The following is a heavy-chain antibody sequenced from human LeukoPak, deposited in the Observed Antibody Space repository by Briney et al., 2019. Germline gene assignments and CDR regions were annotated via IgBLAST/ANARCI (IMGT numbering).Heavy chain of an antibody. CDR2: INHSGST. Sequence: PSETLSLTCAVYGGSFSGYYWSWIRQPPGKGLEWIGEINHSGSTNYNPSLKSRVTISVDTSKNQFSLKLSSVTAADTAVYYCARVPSMIRGVVNYGMDVWGQGTTVTVSS. V-gene: IGHV4-34*01. D-gene: IGHD3-10*01. CDR3: ARVPSMIRGVVNYGMDV. J-gene: IGHJ6*02. CDR1: GGSFSGYY.